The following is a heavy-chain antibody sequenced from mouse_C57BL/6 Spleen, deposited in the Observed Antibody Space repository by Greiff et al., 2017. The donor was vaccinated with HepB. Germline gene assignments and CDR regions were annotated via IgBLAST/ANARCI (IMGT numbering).Heavy chain of an antibody. Sequence: EVQLQQSGTVLARPGASVKMSCKTSGYTFTSYWMHWVKQRPGQGLEWIGAIYPGNSDTSYNQKFKGKAKLTAVTSASTAYMELSSLTNEDSAVYYGTRSGHYYGSSGWYFDVWGTGTTVTVSS. CDR1: GYTFTSYW. CDR2: IYPGNSDT. D-gene: IGHD1-1*01. J-gene: IGHJ1*03. V-gene: IGHV1-5*01. CDR3: TRSGHYYGSSGWYFDV.